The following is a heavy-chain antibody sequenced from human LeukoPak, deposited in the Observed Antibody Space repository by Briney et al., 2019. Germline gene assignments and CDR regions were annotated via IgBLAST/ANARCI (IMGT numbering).Heavy chain of an antibody. CDR2: INPAGSET. Sequence: PGGSLRLSCVASGFSFSAYWMTWVRQAPGTGLEWVANINPAGSETYYVDPVKGRFSISRDNAKNLVYLQMNSLRAEDTAVYHCARFGYVAAVDVWGQGTPVNVSS. J-gene: IGHJ4*02. V-gene: IGHV3-7*01. CDR3: ARFGYVAAVDV. CDR1: GFSFSAYW. D-gene: IGHD2-15*01.